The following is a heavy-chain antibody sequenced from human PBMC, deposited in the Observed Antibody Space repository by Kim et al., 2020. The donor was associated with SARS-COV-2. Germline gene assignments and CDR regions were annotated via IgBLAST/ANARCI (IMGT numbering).Heavy chain of an antibody. CDR2: ISGGGDTT. D-gene: IGHD4-17*01. CDR1: GFTFSTYA. CDR3: AKDLTSHDYGDVFDY. Sequence: GGSLRLSCAASGFTFSTYAMTWVRQAPGKGLEWVSTISGGGDTTYYADSVQGRVTISRDNSKNTVYLHMNSLRAEDTAVYYCAKDLTSHDYGDVFDYWGQGTLVTVSS. J-gene: IGHJ4*02. V-gene: IGHV3-23*01.